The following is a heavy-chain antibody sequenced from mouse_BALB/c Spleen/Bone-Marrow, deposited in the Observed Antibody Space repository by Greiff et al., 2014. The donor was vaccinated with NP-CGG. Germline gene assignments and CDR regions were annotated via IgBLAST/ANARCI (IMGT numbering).Heavy chain of an antibody. CDR3: ANYYGSSSY. Sequence: VKLMESGSVLVRPGASVKLSCKASGYTFTSSWMHWAKQRPGQGLEWIGEIHPYSGNTNYNEKFKGKATLTVDASSSTAYVDLSSLTSEDSAVYYCANYYGSSSYWGQGTTLTVSS. V-gene: IGHV1S130*01. CDR1: GYTFTSSW. J-gene: IGHJ2*01. D-gene: IGHD1-1*01. CDR2: IHPYSGNT.